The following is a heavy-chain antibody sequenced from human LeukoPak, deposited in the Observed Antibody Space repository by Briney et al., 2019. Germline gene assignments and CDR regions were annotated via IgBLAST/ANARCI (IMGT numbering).Heavy chain of an antibody. D-gene: IGHD3-16*02. V-gene: IGHV3-23*01. Sequence: GGSLRLSCAASGFTFSKFAMNWIRQAPGKGLEWVSGITGYVGSPDYPDSVKGRFTMSRDNSKNTLYLQMNSLRVEDTAVYYCATGLDDYVWGSYRYTNPYFANWGQGTPVTVSS. CDR2: ITGYVGSP. J-gene: IGHJ4*02. CDR3: ATGLDDYVWGSYRYTNPYFAN. CDR1: GFTFSKFA.